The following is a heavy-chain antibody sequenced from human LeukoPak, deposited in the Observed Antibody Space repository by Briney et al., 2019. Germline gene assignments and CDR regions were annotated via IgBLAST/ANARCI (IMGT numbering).Heavy chain of an antibody. CDR3: ASGPGAAAHRYFDY. CDR1: GGSFSGYY. Sequence: SETLSLTCAVYGGSFSGYYWSWIRQPPGKGLEWIGEINHSGSTNYNPSLKSRVTISVDTSKNQFSLKLGSVTAADTAVYYCASGPGAAAHRYFDYWGQGTLVTVSS. CDR2: INHSGST. V-gene: IGHV4-34*01. D-gene: IGHD2-2*01. J-gene: IGHJ4*02.